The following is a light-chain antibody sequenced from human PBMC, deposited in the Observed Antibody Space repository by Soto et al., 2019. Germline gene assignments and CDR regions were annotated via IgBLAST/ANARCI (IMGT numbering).Light chain of an antibody. CDR3: QQRSNWPIT. CDR2: DAS. J-gene: IGKJ5*01. CDR1: QSVTSY. V-gene: IGKV3-11*01. Sequence: IVLTQSPATLSLSAGERATLSCRASQSVTSYLAWYQQKPGQAPRLLIYDASNRATGIPARFSGSGSGTDFTLTISSLETEDFAVYDGQQRSNWPITFGQGTRLEIK.